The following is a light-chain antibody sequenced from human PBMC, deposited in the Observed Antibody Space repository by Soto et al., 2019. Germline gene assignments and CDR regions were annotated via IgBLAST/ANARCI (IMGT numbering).Light chain of an antibody. Sequence: DIQLTQSPSFLSASVGDRVTITYRASQGISSYVAWYQQKPGKAPKVLIYAASTLKSGVPSRFSGSGSGTEFTLTISSLQPEDFATYHCQQVKNYPLTFGGGTRVEIK. V-gene: IGKV1-9*01. CDR1: QGISSY. CDR2: AAS. CDR3: QQVKNYPLT. J-gene: IGKJ4*01.